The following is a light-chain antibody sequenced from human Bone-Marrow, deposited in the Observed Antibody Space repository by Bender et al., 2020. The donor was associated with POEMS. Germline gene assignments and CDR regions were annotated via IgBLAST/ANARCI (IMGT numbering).Light chain of an antibody. J-gene: IGLJ3*02. V-gene: IGLV1-44*01. CDR2: SSH. CDR3: AVWDDSLNGWV. CDR1: SSNIGAHA. Sequence: QSVLTQPPSASGTPGQRVTISCSGGSSNIGAHAVNWYQHLPGTAPKLLLYSSHRRPSEVPDRFSGSRSGPSASLAISGLQSEDEADYYCAVWDDSLNGWVFGGGTKLTVL.